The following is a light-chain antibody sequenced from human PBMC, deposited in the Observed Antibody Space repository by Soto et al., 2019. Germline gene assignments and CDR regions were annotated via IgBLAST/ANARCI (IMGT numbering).Light chain of an antibody. Sequence: QSVLTQPPSVSGAPGQRVPISCTGSSSKIGAGYDVHWYQQLPGRAPKLLIYANSNRPSGVPDRFSGSRSGTSASLAITGLQAEDEADYSCQSYDSSLSGFYVFGTGTKVTVL. CDR1: SSKIGAGYD. V-gene: IGLV1-40*01. CDR2: ANS. CDR3: QSYDSSLSGFYV. J-gene: IGLJ1*01.